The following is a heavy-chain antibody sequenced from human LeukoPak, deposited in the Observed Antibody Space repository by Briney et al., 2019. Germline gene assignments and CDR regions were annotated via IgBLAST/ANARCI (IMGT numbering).Heavy chain of an antibody. CDR3: ARAPQRYCSSTSCGIDY. V-gene: IGHV5-51*01. CDR1: GYSFTSYW. J-gene: IGHJ4*02. D-gene: IGHD2-2*01. Sequence: GEFLKISCKGSGYSFTSYWIGWVRQMPGKGLEWMGIIYPGDSDTRYSPSFQGPVTISADKSLSTAYLQWSSLKASDTAMYYCARAPQRYCSSTSCGIDYWGQGTLVTVSS. CDR2: IYPGDSDT.